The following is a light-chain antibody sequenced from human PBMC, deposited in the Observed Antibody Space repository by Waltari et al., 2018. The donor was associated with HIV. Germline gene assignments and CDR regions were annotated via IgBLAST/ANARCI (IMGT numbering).Light chain of an antibody. CDR3: CSYAGSYSFL. CDR1: STDVGGYIY. J-gene: IGLJ3*02. Sequence: QSALTQPRSVSGSPGQSVTLSCTGTSTDVGGYIYVPWYQQHPGKAPKVIIYDVSKWPSGVPDRFSGSKSGNTASLTISGLQAEDEADYYCCSYAGSYSFLFGGGTHLTVL. CDR2: DVS. V-gene: IGLV2-11*01.